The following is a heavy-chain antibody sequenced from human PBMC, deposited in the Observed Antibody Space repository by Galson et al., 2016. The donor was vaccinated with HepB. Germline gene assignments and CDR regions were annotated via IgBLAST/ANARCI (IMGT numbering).Heavy chain of an antibody. D-gene: IGHD2-21*01. J-gene: IGHJ4*02. Sequence: SVTVSCKASGYGLSDYDFAWVRASGQGLEWMGWMNPNSGRTGYSRRLRDRVRMTSDASINTAYMELNSLTSDDTAVYSCARAIRGQLLCDHWGQETLVTVSS. CDR3: ARAIRGQLLCDH. CDR2: MNPNSGRT. CDR1: GYGLSDYD. V-gene: IGHV1-8*01.